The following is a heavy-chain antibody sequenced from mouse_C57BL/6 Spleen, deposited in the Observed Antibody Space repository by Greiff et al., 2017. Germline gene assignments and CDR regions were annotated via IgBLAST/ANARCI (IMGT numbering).Heavy chain of an antibody. D-gene: IGHD1-1*01. CDR3: TRTLTTVVEGWFAY. V-gene: IGHV5-9-1*02. CDR2: ISSGGDYI. Sequence: EVQVVESGEGLVKPGGSLKLSCAASGFTFSSYAMSWVRQTPEKRLEWVAYISSGGDYIYYADTVKGRFTISRDNARNTLYLQMSSLKSEDTAMYYCTRTLTTVVEGWFAYWGKGTLVTVAA. J-gene: IGHJ3*01. CDR1: GFTFSSYA.